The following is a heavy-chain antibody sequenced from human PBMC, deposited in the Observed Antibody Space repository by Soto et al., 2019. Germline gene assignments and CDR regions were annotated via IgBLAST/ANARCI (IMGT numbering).Heavy chain of an antibody. J-gene: IGHJ5*02. Sequence: VQLVESGGGLVQPGGSLRLSCAASGFTFSSYEMNWVRQAPGKGLEWVAHISFDGVDKNYPDSVKGRFTISRDNSKNTLYLQMSSLRAEDTAVYYCARGGSCSSTICHNNWFDPWGQGSLVTVSS. CDR1: GFTFSSYE. V-gene: IGHV3-30*03. CDR2: ISFDGVDK. D-gene: IGHD2-2*01. CDR3: ARGGSCSSTICHNNWFDP.